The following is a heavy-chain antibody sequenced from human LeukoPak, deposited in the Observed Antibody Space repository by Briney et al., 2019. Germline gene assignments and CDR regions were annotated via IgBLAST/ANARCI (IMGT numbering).Heavy chain of an antibody. J-gene: IGHJ5*02. CDR3: ARDVVVVAATPRSHNWFDP. CDR2: IYYSGST. CDR1: GGSISSSNW. V-gene: IGHV4-4*02. D-gene: IGHD2-15*01. Sequence: SETLSPTCAVSGGSISSSNWWSWVRQPPGKGLEWIGSIYYSGSTYYNPSLKSRVTISVDTSKNQFSLKLSSVTAADTAVYYCARDVVVVAATPRSHNWFDPWGQGTLVTVSS.